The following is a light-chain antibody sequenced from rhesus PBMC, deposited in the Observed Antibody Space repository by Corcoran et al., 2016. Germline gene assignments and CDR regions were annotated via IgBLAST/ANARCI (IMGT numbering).Light chain of an antibody. CDR2: QAS. J-gene: IGKJ4*01. CDR3: QQYSSRPT. CDR1: QDITSY. V-gene: IGKV1-25*01. Sequence: DIQMTQSPSSVSASVGDRVTITCRASQDITSYLAWYQQKPGKAPQLLIYQASSWQSGVPSRVRGSGSGTDFTLTFSGLQSEDSATYYCQQYSSRPTFGGGTKVEIK.